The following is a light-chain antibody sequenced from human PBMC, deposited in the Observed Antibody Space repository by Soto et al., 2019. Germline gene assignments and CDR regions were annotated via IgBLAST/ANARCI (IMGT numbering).Light chain of an antibody. CDR1: QSISTD. CDR3: QQYYMYSYT. CDR2: HAS. V-gene: IGKV1-5*01. Sequence: DIQMTQPSTLSASVGDRVTLHCRASQSISTDLAWYQQKPGKAPKVLIYHASNLESGVPSRFSGGGSGTEFTLTISSRQPDDFATYYCQQYYMYSYTFGQGTKLDIK. J-gene: IGKJ2*01.